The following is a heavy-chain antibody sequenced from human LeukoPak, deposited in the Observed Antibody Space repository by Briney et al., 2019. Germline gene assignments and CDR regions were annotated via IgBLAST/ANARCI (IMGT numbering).Heavy chain of an antibody. D-gene: IGHD3-10*01. V-gene: IGHV3-66*01. Sequence: GGSLRLSCAASGFTVSSNYMSWVRQAPGKGLEWVSLIYTGGSTYYADSVKGRFIISRDCSKNTVYLRMNSLRVEDTAIYYCYYASGSYAWGQGTLVTVSS. CDR3: YYASGSYA. J-gene: IGHJ5*02. CDR2: IYTGGST. CDR1: GFTVSSNY.